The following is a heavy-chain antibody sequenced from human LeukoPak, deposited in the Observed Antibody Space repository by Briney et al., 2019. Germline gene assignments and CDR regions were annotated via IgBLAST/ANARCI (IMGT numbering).Heavy chain of an antibody. CDR3: AKGLDGSGSYSPLDY. J-gene: IGHJ4*02. V-gene: IGHV3-23*01. CDR2: ITNSGGYT. D-gene: IGHD3-10*01. CDR1: GFTFITYA. Sequence: PGGSLRLSCGASGFTFITYAMSCVRQAPGKGLEWVSSITNSGGYTYYADSVKGRFTISRDNSKNALYLQMNSLRADDTAVYYCAKGLDGSGSYSPLDYWGQRTLVTVSS.